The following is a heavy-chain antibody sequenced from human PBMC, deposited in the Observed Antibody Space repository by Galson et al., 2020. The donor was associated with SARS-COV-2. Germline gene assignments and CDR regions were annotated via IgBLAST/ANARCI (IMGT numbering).Heavy chain of an antibody. D-gene: IGHD2-21*01. Sequence: ASVTVSCQASGYTFISFYIHWVRQAPGQGLEWMGVINPSGDITSYAQKLRGRVTVTRDMSTQTVYMELSSLTSEDTAVYYCAREWGDINSSVFDDWGHGSLVVVSS. CDR2: INPSGDIT. V-gene: IGHV1-46*04. CDR1: GYTFISFY. J-gene: IGHJ4*01. CDR3: AREWGDINSSVFDD.